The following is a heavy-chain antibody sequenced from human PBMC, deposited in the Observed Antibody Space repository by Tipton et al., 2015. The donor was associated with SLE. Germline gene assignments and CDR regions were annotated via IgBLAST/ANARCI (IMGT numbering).Heavy chain of an antibody. J-gene: IGHJ4*02. CDR2: INHSGST. D-gene: IGHD5-18*01. V-gene: IGHV4-34*01. CDR3: AGGYSYGGDYFDY. CDR1: GGSFSVYY. Sequence: LRLSCTVYGGSFSVYYWTWIRQPPGKGLEWIGEINHSGSTNYNPSLKSRVTISVDTSKNQFSLKLSSVTAADTAVYYCAGGYSYGGDYFDYWGQGTLVTVSS.